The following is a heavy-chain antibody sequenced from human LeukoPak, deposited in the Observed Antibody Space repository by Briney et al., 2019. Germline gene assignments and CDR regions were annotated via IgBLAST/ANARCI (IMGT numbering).Heavy chain of an antibody. V-gene: IGHV3-23*01. CDR3: ARESTPLF. Sequence: GGSLRLSCAASGFAFSGIAMSWVRQDPRKGLEWVSVISRTGDDIEYADSVKGRFTITRDNSNNIVYLQMNNLRAEDTAVYYCARESTPLFWGQGVRVTVSS. CDR2: ISRTGDDI. CDR1: GFAFSGIA. J-gene: IGHJ4*02.